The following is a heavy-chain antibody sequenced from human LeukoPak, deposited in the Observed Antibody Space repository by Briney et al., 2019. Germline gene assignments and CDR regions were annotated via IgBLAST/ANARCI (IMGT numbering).Heavy chain of an antibody. Sequence: ASVKVSCKASGYTFTSQYVHWVRQAPGRGLEWMGIINPSGGSTRYAQKFQGRVTMTRDTSTSTVYMELSSLRSEDTAVYYCARAGPPHYYGMDVWGQGTTVTVSS. CDR1: GYTFTSQY. J-gene: IGHJ6*02. D-gene: IGHD3-10*01. CDR2: INPSGGST. CDR3: ARAGPPHYYGMDV. V-gene: IGHV1-46*01.